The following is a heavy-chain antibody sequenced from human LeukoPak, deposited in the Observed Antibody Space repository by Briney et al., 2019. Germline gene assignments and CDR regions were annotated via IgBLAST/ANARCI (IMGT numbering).Heavy chain of an antibody. D-gene: IGHD6-19*01. J-gene: IGHJ5*02. Sequence: GGSLRLSCAASGFTFSSYSMNWVRQAPGKGLEWVSSISSSSSYIYYADSVKGRFTISRDNAKNSLYLQMNSLRAEDTAVYYCAREVAVAGRNWFDPWGQGTLVTVSS. CDR1: GFTFSSYS. V-gene: IGHV3-21*01. CDR2: ISSSSSYI. CDR3: AREVAVAGRNWFDP.